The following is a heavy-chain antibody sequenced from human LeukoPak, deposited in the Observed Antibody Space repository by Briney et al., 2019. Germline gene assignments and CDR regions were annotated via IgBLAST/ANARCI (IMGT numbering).Heavy chain of an antibody. V-gene: IGHV3-30-3*01. CDR3: ARVGVPAASSYDY. CDR1: GFTFTNHA. Sequence: GRSLILSCAASGFTFTNHAIHWVRQAPGKGLEWVAIISYDGNNKYYADSVKGRFTISRDNSKNTLSLQMDSLRPEDTAVYYCARVGVPAASSYDYWGQGTLVTVSS. J-gene: IGHJ4*02. CDR2: ISYDGNNK. D-gene: IGHD2-2*01.